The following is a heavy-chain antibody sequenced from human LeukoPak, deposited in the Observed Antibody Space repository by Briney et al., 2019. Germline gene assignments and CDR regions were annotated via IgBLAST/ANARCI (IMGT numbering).Heavy chain of an antibody. J-gene: IGHJ4*02. CDR2: ISSSSSTI. Sequence: GGSLRLSCAASGFTFSNYNMNWVRQAPGKGLEWVSYISSSSSTIYYADSVKGRFTISRDNAKNSLYLQMNSLRAEDTAVYYRARDYYDSSGYYQSNYWGQGTLVTVSS. CDR1: GFTFSNYN. D-gene: IGHD3-22*01. V-gene: IGHV3-48*01. CDR3: ARDYYDSSGYYQSNY.